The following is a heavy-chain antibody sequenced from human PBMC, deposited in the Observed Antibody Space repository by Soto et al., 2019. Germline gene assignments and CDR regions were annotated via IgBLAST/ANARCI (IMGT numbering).Heavy chain of an antibody. CDR3: ASPKIAFYNWFDP. V-gene: IGHV4-39*01. CDR1: GGSISSSSYY. Sequence: SEILSLTCTVSGGSISSSSYYCGWIRQTPGKGLAWIGSIYYSGSTYYNPSLKSRVTISVDTSKNQFSLKLSSVTAADTAVYYCASPKIAFYNWFDPWGQGTLVTVSS. D-gene: IGHD3-3*02. J-gene: IGHJ5*02. CDR2: IYYSGST.